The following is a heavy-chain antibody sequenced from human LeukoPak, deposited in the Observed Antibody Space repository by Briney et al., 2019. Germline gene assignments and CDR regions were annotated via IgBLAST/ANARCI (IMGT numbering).Heavy chain of an antibody. Sequence: PSETLSLTCAVYGGSFSGYYWSWIRQPPAKGLEWIGRMYTSGSTNYNPSLKSRVTISVDTSKNQFSLKLSSVTAADTAVYYCARVYRSLKQLATNWFDPWGQGTLVTVSS. V-gene: IGHV4-59*10. J-gene: IGHJ5*02. CDR2: MYTSGST. D-gene: IGHD6-13*01. CDR3: ARVYRSLKQLATNWFDP. CDR1: GGSFSGYY.